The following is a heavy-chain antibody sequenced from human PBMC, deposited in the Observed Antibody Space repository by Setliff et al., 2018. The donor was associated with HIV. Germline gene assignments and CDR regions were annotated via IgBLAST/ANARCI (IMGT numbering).Heavy chain of an antibody. CDR3: ARRDGRSMNAFQI. Sequence: PGESLKISCQGSGYSFTSYWIGWVRQMPGKGLEWMGIIYPGDSDTRYSPSFQSQVTISADKSIATAYLEIHSLKASDTATYYCARRDGRSMNAFQIWGPGTKVTVSS. J-gene: IGHJ3*01. D-gene: IGHD6-13*01. CDR2: IYPGDSDT. CDR1: GYSFTSYW. V-gene: IGHV5-51*01.